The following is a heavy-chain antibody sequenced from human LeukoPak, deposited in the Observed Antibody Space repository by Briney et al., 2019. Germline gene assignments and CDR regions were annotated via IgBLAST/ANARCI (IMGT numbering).Heavy chain of an antibody. J-gene: IGHJ4*02. V-gene: IGHV4-59*08. CDR3: ARAVIGYDYVWGSYRYGYFDY. Sequence: SETLSLTCTVSGGSISSYYWSWIRQPPGKGLEWIGSIYYSGSTYYNPSLKSRVTISVDTSKNQFSLKLSSVTAADTAVYYCARAVIGYDYVWGSYRYGYFDYWGQGTLVTVSS. CDR2: IYYSGST. D-gene: IGHD3-16*02. CDR1: GGSISSYY.